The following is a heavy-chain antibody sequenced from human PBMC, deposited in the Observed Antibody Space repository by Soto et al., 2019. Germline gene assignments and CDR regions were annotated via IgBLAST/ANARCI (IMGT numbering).Heavy chain of an antibody. Sequence: SETLSLTCSVSGGSISGSYWSWIRQSPGKGLEWLGYVYYTVSTNYSPSLRSRVSISVDTSKNEFSLRLSSVTAADTAVYFCARSVAVPGAHIDYWGQGTQVTVPS. V-gene: IGHV4-59*01. J-gene: IGHJ4*02. CDR3: ARSVAVPGAHIDY. D-gene: IGHD6-19*01. CDR2: VYYTVST. CDR1: GGSISGSY.